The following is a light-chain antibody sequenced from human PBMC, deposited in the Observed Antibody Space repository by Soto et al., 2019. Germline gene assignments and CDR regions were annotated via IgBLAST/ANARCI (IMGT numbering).Light chain of an antibody. J-gene: IGLJ1*01. V-gene: IGLV2-14*01. Sequence: QSVLTQPASVSGSPGQSITISCTGTSSDVGGYKHVSWYQHHPGKAPKLMIYEVSNRPSGVSNRFSGSKSGYTASLTISGLQAEDEADYYCNSQRSSVTRVFGTGTKVTVL. CDR1: SSDVGGYKH. CDR3: NSQRSSVTRV. CDR2: EVS.